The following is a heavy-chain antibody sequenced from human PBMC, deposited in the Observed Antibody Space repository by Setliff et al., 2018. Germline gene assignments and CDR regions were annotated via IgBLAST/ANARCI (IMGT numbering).Heavy chain of an antibody. J-gene: IGHJ6*02. CDR1: GFTFSSYA. V-gene: IGHV3-20*04. CDR2: INWSGGSR. D-gene: IGHD3-9*01. CDR3: AKKGLVIIWDYYYGMDV. Sequence: GGSLRLSCAASGFTFSSYAMSWVRQAPGKGLEWVSSINWSGGSRAYADSVKGRFTISRDNAKNSLYLQMNSLRAEDTAVYYCAKKGLVIIWDYYYGMDVWGQGTTVTVSS.